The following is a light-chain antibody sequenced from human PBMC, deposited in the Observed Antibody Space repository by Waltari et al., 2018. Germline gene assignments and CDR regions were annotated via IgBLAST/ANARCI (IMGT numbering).Light chain of an antibody. Sequence: QSALTQPASVSGSPGQSITISCSGTTSTVGSYNLSSWYQQHPGKAPRLIIYEGSARPSGISNRFSGSTSANTASLTISGLQTEDEADYYCCSYAGSSTWVFGGGTKVTVL. J-gene: IGLJ3*02. CDR1: TSTVGSYNL. CDR3: CSYAGSSTWV. CDR2: EGS. V-gene: IGLV2-23*01.